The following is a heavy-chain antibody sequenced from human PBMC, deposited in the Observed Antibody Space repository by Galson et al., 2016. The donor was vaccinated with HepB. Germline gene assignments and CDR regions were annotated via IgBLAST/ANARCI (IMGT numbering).Heavy chain of an antibody. CDR1: GFIFSNYV. J-gene: IGHJ4*02. Sequence: SLRLSCAASGFIFSNYVMAWVRQAPGKGLEWVSVTSDSGHSTYYADSVKGRFTISRDNSKNTLFLQMNSLRAEETAVYYCAKASGYSNTWMNYWGQGTRVTVSS. V-gene: IGHV3-23*01. D-gene: IGHD6-13*01. CDR2: TSDSGHST. CDR3: AKASGYSNTWMNY.